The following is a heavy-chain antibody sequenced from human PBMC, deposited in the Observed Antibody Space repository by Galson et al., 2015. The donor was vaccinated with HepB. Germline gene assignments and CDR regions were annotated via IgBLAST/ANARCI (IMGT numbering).Heavy chain of an antibody. Sequence: CLRISCAASGFTFSSSGLHWVRQAPVKGLEWVAVMSYDERNKHYADSVKGRFNISRDNSNNTLYLQMNSLRVEDTAVYYSAKGQQWLLPYYFDYWGQGTLVTVSS. CDR3: AKGQQWLLPYYFDY. CDR1: GFTFSSSG. V-gene: IGHV3-30*18. CDR2: MSYDERNK. J-gene: IGHJ4*02. D-gene: IGHD6-19*01.